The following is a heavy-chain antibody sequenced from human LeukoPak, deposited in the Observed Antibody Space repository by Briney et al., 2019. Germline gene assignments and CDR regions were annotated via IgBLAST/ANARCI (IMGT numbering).Heavy chain of an antibody. CDR2: IYSSGTT. Sequence: GGSLRLSCAASGFTVSSNYMSWVRQAPGKGLEWVSVIYSSGTTYYTDSVKGRFTISRDNSKNTLYLQMNSLRVEDTAVYYCARGFTVVTRRHAVDIWGQGTMVTVSS. V-gene: IGHV3-66*01. CDR3: ARGFTVVTRRHAVDI. CDR1: GFTVSSNY. D-gene: IGHD4-23*01. J-gene: IGHJ3*02.